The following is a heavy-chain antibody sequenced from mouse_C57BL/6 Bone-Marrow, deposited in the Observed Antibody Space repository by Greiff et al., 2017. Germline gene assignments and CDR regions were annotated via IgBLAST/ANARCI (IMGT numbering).Heavy chain of an antibody. V-gene: IGHV1-9*01. CDR1: GYTFTGYW. J-gene: IGHJ1*03. CDR2: ILPGSGST. CDR3: ARIPRYSKDWYFDV. D-gene: IGHD2-5*01. Sequence: QVQLQQSGAELMKPGASVKLSCNATGYTFTGYWIEWVKQRPGHGLEWIGEILPGSGSTNYNEKFKGKATFTADTYSNTAYMQLSSLTTEDSAIYYCARIPRYSKDWYFDVWGTGTTVTVSS.